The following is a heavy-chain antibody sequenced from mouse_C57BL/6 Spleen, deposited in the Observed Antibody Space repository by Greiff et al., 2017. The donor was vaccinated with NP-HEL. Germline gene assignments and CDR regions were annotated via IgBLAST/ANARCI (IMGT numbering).Heavy chain of an antibody. CDR3: ARRSNFYYAMDY. CDR2: MDPSDSNT. CDR1: FFTFSSSF. D-gene: IGHD2-5*01. Sequence: HLHPPFALLFLPFSSFPLSFPSSFFTFSSSFLPFLKQKPGKGREWIVEMDPSDSNTNYNQKFKGKSTLTVDKSSSTAYMQLSSLTSEDSAVYYCARRSNFYYAMDYWGQGTSVTVSS. J-gene: IGHJ4*01. V-gene: IGHV1-69*01.